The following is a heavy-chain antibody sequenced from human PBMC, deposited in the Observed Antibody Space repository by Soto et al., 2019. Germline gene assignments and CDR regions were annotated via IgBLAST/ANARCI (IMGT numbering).Heavy chain of an antibody. D-gene: IGHD3-22*01. CDR2: ISGSGGST. CDR3: AKDATYYYDSSLRRIGHLDY. CDR1: GFTFSSYA. V-gene: IGHV3-23*01. J-gene: IGHJ4*02. Sequence: GGSLRLSCAASGFTFSSYAMSWVRQAPGKGLEWVSAISGSGGSTYYADSVKGRFTISRDNSKNTLYLQMNSLRAEDTAVYYCAKDATYYYDSSLRRIGHLDYWGQGTLVTVSS.